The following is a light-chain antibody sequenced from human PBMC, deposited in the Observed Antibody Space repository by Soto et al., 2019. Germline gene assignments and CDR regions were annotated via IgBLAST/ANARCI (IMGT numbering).Light chain of an antibody. V-gene: IGKV3-20*01. CDR3: QQYDSSPRT. Sequence: EIVLTQSPGTLSLSPGERATLSCRASQSVSSSYLARYQQKPGQAPRLLIYGASNRATGIPDRFSGSGSGTDFSLTIRRLEPEDFAVSYCQQYDSSPRTFGQGTKVEIK. CDR1: QSVSSSY. J-gene: IGKJ1*01. CDR2: GAS.